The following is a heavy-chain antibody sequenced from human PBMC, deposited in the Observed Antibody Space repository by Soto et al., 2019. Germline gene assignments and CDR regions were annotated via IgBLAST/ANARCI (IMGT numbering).Heavy chain of an antibody. V-gene: IGHV1-8*01. CDR3: ARRAYPDYSHWFDP. J-gene: IGHJ5*02. Sequence: QVQLVQSGAEVRKPGASVRVSCKATGYSFTRHDINWLRQAAGQGLEWIGWMNPNSGNAVYAQKFQGRVTMTRDTSIPLAYSEVTMRKSEATAGYFGARRAYPDYSHWFDPWGAGTLGTVSA. D-gene: IGHD4-17*01. CDR1: GYSFTRHD. CDR2: MNPNSGNA.